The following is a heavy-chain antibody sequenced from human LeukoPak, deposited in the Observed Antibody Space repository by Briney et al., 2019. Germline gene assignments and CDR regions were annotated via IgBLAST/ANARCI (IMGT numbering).Heavy chain of an antibody. V-gene: IGHV4-34*09. Sequence: SETLSLTCAVYGGSFSGYYWSWIRQPPGKGLEWIGEINHSGSTNYNPSLKSRVTISVDTSKNQFSLKLSSVTAADTAVYYCAREGPGYYGSGSYYNRYYYYYGMDVWGQGTTVTVSS. CDR1: GGSFSGYY. CDR2: INHSGST. J-gene: IGHJ6*02. D-gene: IGHD3-10*01. CDR3: AREGPGYYGSGSYYNRYYYYYGMDV.